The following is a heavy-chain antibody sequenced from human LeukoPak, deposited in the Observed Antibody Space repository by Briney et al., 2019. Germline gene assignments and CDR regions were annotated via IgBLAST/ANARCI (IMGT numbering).Heavy chain of an antibody. V-gene: IGHV4-34*01. Sequence: PSETLSLTCAVHGGSFSDYYWTWIRQSPGKGLEWIAEIPHSGDTNYNPSLKSRVTISLDRSKNQFSLRLSSVTAADTAVYYCARGQIVRITLFGEVMDRNSGAFDIWGQGTMVTVSS. CDR3: ARGQIVRITLFGEVMDRNSGAFDI. CDR2: IPHSGDT. D-gene: IGHD3-3*01. J-gene: IGHJ3*02. CDR1: GGSFSDYY.